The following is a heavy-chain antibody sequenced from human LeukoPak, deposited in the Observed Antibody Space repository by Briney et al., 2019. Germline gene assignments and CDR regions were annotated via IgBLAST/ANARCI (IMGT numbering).Heavy chain of an antibody. V-gene: IGHV3-53*01. CDR1: GFTVSSNY. CDR2: IYSGGST. D-gene: IGHD3-22*01. J-gene: IGHJ4*02. Sequence: GGSLRLSCAASGFTVSSNYMSWVRQAPGKGLEWVSVIYSGGSTYYADSVKGRFTISRDNSKNTLYLQMNSLRAEDTAVYYCARGGDSSDYTAPFFDYWGQGTLVTVSS. CDR3: ARGGDSSDYTAPFFDY.